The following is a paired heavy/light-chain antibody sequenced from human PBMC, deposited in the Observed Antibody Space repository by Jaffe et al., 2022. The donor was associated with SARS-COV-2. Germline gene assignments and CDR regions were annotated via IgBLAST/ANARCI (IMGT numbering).Heavy chain of an antibody. D-gene: IGHD3-9*01. J-gene: IGHJ4*02. V-gene: IGHV1-69*01. CDR1: GGTFSTSG. CDR3: ASGLGYDNFDY. CDR2: IIPIFGGA. Sequence: QVQLVQSGAEVKKPGSSVKVSCKASGGTFSTSGTSWVRQAPGQGLEWIGGIIPIFGGARYALSLQGRVTINADESTTTAYMELSRLRSEDTAVYYCASGLGYDNFDYWGQGTLVTVSS.
Light chain of an antibody. Sequence: QSVLTQPPSASVTPGQRVTISCSGTGSNIGSNNVNWYQQFPGTAPKLLIHSNDQRPSGVPDRFSGSKSGTSASLAISGLQSEDEADYYCAAWDDSLNGYVFGTGTKVTAL. CDR1: GSNIGSNN. CDR3: AAWDDSLNGYV. V-gene: IGLV1-44*01. CDR2: SND. J-gene: IGLJ1*01.